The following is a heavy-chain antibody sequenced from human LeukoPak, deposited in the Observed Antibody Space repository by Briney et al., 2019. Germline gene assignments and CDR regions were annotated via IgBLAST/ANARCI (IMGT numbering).Heavy chain of an antibody. CDR1: GDSVSSNTAA. Sequence: SQTLSLTCAISGDSVSSNTAAWNWIRLSPSRGLEWLGRTYYRSKWGNDYAVSVQSRIEINPDTSKNQFSLQLNSVIPDDTAVYYCARDYYDTTGHYHFDYWGQGTLVTVSS. CDR2: TYYRSKWGN. D-gene: IGHD3-22*01. V-gene: IGHV6-1*01. CDR3: ARDYYDTTGHYHFDY. J-gene: IGHJ4*02.